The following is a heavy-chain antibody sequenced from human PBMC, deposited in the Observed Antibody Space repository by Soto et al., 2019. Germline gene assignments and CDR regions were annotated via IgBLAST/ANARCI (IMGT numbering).Heavy chain of an antibody. V-gene: IGHV3-13*01. Sequence: GGSLRLSCAASGFTFSSYDMHWVRQATGKGLEWVSAIGTAGDTYYPGSVKGRFTISRENAKNSLYLQMNSLRAGDTAVYYCARTERRADAFDILGQGTMVTVSS. CDR2: IGTAGDT. CDR1: GFTFSSYD. CDR3: ARTERRADAFDI. D-gene: IGHD1-1*01. J-gene: IGHJ3*02.